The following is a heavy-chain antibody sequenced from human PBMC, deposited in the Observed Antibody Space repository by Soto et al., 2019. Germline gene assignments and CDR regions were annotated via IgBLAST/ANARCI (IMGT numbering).Heavy chain of an antibody. CDR1: GYTFTSNS. Sequence: QVQLVQSGAELKKPGASVKVSCAASGYTFTSNSITWVRQAPGQGLEWMGWISAYNGETSYAEKFQGRLTMTTDTSKSTAYMELRSLRYDDTAVYYCARVWGSYRAPSGGAGFDPWGQGTLVTVSS. CDR3: ARVWGSYRAPSGGAGFDP. V-gene: IGHV1-18*04. CDR2: ISAYNGET. D-gene: IGHD3-16*02. J-gene: IGHJ5*02.